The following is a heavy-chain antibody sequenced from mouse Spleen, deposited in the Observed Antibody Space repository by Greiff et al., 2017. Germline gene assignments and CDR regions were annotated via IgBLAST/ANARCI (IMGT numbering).Heavy chain of an antibody. Sequence: QVQLQQSGAELMKPGASVKISCKATGYTFSSYWIEWVKQRPGHGLEWIGEILPGSGSTNYNEKFKGKATFTADTSSNTAYMQLSSLTSEDSAVYYCARYPPYYGFDYWGQGTTLTVSS. CDR2: ILPGSGST. J-gene: IGHJ2*01. CDR1: GYTFSSYW. V-gene: IGHV1-9*01. D-gene: IGHD2-10*01. CDR3: ARYPPYYGFDY.